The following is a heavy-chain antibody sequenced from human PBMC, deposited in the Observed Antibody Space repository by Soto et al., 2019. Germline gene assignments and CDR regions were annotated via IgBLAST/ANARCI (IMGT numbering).Heavy chain of an antibody. Sequence: GAPAKPTSKASGYAITYKAIHAVRQAPGQRLEWMGWINAGNGNTKYSQKFQGRVTITRDASASTAYMELSSLRSEDTAVYYCARDRVYCSGGSCSGMDVWGQGNTVIVS. V-gene: IGHV1-3*01. CDR1: GYAITYKA. J-gene: IGHJ6*02. CDR2: INAGNGNT. D-gene: IGHD2-15*01. CDR3: ARDRVYCSGGSCSGMDV.